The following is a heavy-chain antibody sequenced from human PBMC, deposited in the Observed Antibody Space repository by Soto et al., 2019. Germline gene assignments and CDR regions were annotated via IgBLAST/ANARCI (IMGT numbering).Heavy chain of an antibody. CDR2: IKSKTDGGTT. CDR3: TTSRGGYDYKTDY. Sequence: EVQLVESGGGLVKPGGSLRLSCAASGFTFSNAWMNWVRQAPGKGLEWVGRIKSKTDGGTTDYAAPVKGRFTISRDDSKNTLYLQMNCLKTEDTAVYYCTTSRGGYDYKTDYWGQGTLDTVSS. J-gene: IGHJ4*02. V-gene: IGHV3-15*07. CDR1: GFTFSNAW. D-gene: IGHD5-12*01.